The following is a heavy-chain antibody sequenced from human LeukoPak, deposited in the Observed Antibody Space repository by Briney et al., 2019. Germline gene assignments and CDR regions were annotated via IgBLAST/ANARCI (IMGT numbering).Heavy chain of an antibody. V-gene: IGHV4-59*01. CDR1: GGSISNYY. CDR3: ARGGGYASGSYI. D-gene: IGHD3-10*01. CDR2: IYYSGTT. J-gene: IGHJ3*02. Sequence: SETLSLTCTVSGGSISNYYWSWVRQPPGKGLEWIGYIYYSGTTNYNPSLESRVTISVDTSKNQFSLNLSSVTAADTAVYYCARGGGYASGSYIWGQRTMGTVSS.